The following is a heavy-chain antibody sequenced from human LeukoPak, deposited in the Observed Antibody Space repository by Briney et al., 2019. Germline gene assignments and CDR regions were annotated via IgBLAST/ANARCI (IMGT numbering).Heavy chain of an antibody. J-gene: IGHJ3*02. CDR2: LYPGDSDL. CDR3: ARLGSTYDAFDI. CDR1: GYSFTSYW. D-gene: IGHD3-10*01. V-gene: IGHV5-51*01. Sequence: KNGESLKISCKGSGYSFTSYWIGWARQMPGKGLEWMGILYPGDSDLRYSPSFQSQVTISAVKSLSTAYLQWRSLRASDTAMLYCARLGSTYDAFDIWGQGTMVTVSS.